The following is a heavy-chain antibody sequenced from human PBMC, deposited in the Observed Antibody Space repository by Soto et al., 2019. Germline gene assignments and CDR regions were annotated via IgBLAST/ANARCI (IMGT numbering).Heavy chain of an antibody. J-gene: IGHJ5*02. D-gene: IGHD3-22*01. Sequence: ASVKVSCKAAGGTFRSYAISWVQQAPGQGLEWMGGIIPIFGTANYAQKFQGRVTITADESTSTAYMELSSLRSEDTAVYYCARKADYYDSSGYYPWFDPWGQGTLVNVSS. V-gene: IGHV1-69*13. CDR2: IIPIFGTA. CDR1: GGTFRSYA. CDR3: ARKADYYDSSGYYPWFDP.